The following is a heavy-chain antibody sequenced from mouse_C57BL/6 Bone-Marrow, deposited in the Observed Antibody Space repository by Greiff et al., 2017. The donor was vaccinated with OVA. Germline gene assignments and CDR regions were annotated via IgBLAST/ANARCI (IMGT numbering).Heavy chain of an antibody. Sequence: QVQLQQSGAELERPGASVKLSCKASGYTFTSYGISWVEQRTGQGLEWIGEVYPRSGNTYYNKKFKGKATLTAEKSSSTASMGLRSLPSEDSAVSVCATTGQLTVLFHLDYWGQGTTLTVSS. V-gene: IGHV1-81*01. CDR1: GYTFTSYG. D-gene: IGHD3-2*02. CDR3: ATTGQLTVLFHLDY. CDR2: VYPRSGNT. J-gene: IGHJ2*01.